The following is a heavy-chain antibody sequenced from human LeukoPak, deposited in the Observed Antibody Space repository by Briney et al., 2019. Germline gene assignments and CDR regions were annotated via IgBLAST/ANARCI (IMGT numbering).Heavy chain of an antibody. CDR3: ARASPERYGDFDS. CDR1: GSTFSTYW. V-gene: IGHV3-74*01. Sequence: PGPSLTPACAAAGSTFSTYWMHSVRQGPGEGLVWVSRIKTDVSSTNYADSVKGRFTISRDNAKNTLYLQMNSLRAEDTAVYYCARASPERYGDFDSWGQGTMVTVSS. D-gene: IGHD4/OR15-4a*01. CDR2: IKTDVSST. J-gene: IGHJ3*02.